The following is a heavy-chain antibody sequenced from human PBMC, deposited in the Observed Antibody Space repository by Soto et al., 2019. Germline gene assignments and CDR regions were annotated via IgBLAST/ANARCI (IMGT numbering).Heavy chain of an antibody. Sequence: GASVKVSCKASGYTFTSYGISWVRQAPGQGLEWMGWISAYNGNTNYAQKLQGRVTMTTDTSTSTAYMELRSLRSDDTAVYYCAREACSSTRCYRPYYYYGMDVWGQGTTVTVSS. D-gene: IGHD2-2*01. CDR1: GYTFTSYG. CDR2: ISAYNGNT. CDR3: AREACSSTRCYRPYYYYGMDV. J-gene: IGHJ6*02. V-gene: IGHV1-18*04.